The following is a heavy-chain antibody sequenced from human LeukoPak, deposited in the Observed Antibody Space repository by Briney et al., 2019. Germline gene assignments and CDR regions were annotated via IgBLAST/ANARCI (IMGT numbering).Heavy chain of an antibody. Sequence: PGGSLRLSCAASGFTFSGSAMHWVRQASGKGLEWVGRIRSKANSYATAYAASVKGRFTISRDDSKNTAYLQMNSLKTEDRAVYYCTKNGRDGYNFHWGQGTLVTVSS. CDR2: IRSKANSYAT. D-gene: IGHD5-24*01. V-gene: IGHV3-73*01. CDR1: GFTFSGSA. CDR3: TKNGRDGYNFH. J-gene: IGHJ4*02.